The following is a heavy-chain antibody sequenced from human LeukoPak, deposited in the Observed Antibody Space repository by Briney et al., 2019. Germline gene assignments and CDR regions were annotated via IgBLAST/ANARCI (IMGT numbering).Heavy chain of an antibody. CDR2: ISAYNGNT. J-gene: IGHJ3*02. CDR1: GYTFTSYG. CDR3: ARVYDSSGYYPDAFDI. D-gene: IGHD3-22*01. V-gene: IGHV1-18*01. Sequence: GASVKVSCKASGYTFTSYGISWVRQAPGQGLEWMGWISAYNGNTNYAQKLQGRVTMTTDTSTSTAYMELRSLRSDDTAVYYCARVYDSSGYYPDAFDIWGQGTMVTVSS.